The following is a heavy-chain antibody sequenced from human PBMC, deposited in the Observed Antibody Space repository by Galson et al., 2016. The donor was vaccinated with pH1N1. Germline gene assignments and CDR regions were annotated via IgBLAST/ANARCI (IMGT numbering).Heavy chain of an antibody. D-gene: IGHD5-18*01. CDR1: GHTFTNYG. CDR3: ARDVRISLWLPDF. Sequence: SCKASGHTFTNYGITWVRQAPGQGLEWMAWMSAYNGNTNYAQKFQGRVTMATDTSTNTAYMELRNLTSDDTAVYYCARDVRISLWLPDFWGQGTLVTVSS. V-gene: IGHV1-18*01. J-gene: IGHJ4*02. CDR2: MSAYNGNT.